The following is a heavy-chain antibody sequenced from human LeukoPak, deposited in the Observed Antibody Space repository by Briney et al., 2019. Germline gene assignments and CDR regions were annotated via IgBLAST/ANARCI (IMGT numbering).Heavy chain of an antibody. D-gene: IGHD1-26*01. CDR3: AKGSGSYPIDPQEYFQH. CDR2: ISWNSGSI. J-gene: IGHJ1*01. V-gene: IGHV3-9*03. Sequence: GGSLRFSCAASGFTLDDYAMHRVRPAQGKGLEWGSGISWNSGSIGYADSVKGRFTTSRATTKNSLYLQMNSLGAEDMALYYCAKGSGSYPIDPQEYFQHWGQGTLVTVSS. CDR1: GFTLDDYA.